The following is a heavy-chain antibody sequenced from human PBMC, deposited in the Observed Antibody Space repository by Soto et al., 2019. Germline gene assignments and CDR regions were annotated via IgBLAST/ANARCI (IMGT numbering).Heavy chain of an antibody. CDR2: IIPIFGTA. CDR3: ARGLDTAMVTPYGMDV. CDR1: GGTFSSYA. J-gene: IGHJ6*02. Sequence: QVQLVQSGAEVKKPGSSVKVSCKASGGTFSSYAISWVRQAPGQGLECMGGIIPIFGTANYAQKFQGRVTITADESTSTAYMELSSLISEDTAVYYCARGLDTAMVTPYGMDVWGQGTTVTVSS. D-gene: IGHD5-18*01. V-gene: IGHV1-69*01.